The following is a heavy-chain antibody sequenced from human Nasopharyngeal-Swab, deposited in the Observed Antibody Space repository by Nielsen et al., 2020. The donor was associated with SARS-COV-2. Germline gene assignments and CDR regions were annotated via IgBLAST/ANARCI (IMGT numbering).Heavy chain of an antibody. D-gene: IGHD5-24*01. V-gene: IGHV3-30*18. CDR2: ISYDGSNT. CDR1: GFTFRNYG. CDR3: AKDQASFGHNFESSTGEDY. Sequence: GGSLRLSCVASGFTFRNYGMHWVRQAPGKGLEWVAVISYDGSNTYYADSVKGRFTISRDKSKNTLYLQMTSLRPEDTAVYYCAKDQASFGHNFESSTGEDYWGQGTLVTVSS. J-gene: IGHJ4*02.